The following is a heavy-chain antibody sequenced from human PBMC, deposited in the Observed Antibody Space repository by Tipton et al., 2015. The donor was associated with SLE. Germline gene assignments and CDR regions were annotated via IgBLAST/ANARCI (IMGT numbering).Heavy chain of an antibody. V-gene: IGHV4-59*08. CDR3: ARHPYSGSYLDAFDI. D-gene: IGHD1-26*01. J-gene: IGHJ3*02. Sequence: TLSLICTVSGGSISGYYWSWIRQPPGKGLEWIGYIYYSGSTNYNPSLKSRVTISVDTSKNQFSLKLSSVAAADTAVYYCARHPYSGSYLDAFDIWGQGTMVTVSS. CDR1: GGSISGYY. CDR2: IYYSGST.